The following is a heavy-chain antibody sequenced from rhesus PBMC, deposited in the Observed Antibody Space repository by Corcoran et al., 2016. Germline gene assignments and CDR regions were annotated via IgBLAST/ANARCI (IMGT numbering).Heavy chain of an antibody. CDR1: GFTFSNSW. V-gene: IGHV3-30*02. D-gene: IGHD3-3*01. CDR3: TTCYNFWTGYSLFDY. J-gene: IGHJ4*01. CDR2: IKRKADGETA. Sequence: EVQLVESRAGVVQRGGYLRLSCAASGFTFSNSWMSWVRQAPGKVLEWVARIKRKADGETADYSASVKCRFTISRDDSNNTLYLQMNSLKTEDTSVYYCTTCYNFWTGYSLFDYWGQGVLVTVSS.